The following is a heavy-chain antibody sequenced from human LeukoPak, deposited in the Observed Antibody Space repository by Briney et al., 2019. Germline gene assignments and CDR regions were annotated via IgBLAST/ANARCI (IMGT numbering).Heavy chain of an antibody. CDR1: GFTFSSYG. V-gene: IGHV3-33*01. J-gene: IGHJ4*02. D-gene: IGHD1-26*01. CDR3: ARGGSYSFLDY. CDR2: IWYDGSNK. Sequence: PGGSLRLSCAASGFTFSSYGMHWVRQAPGKGLEWVAVIWYDGSNKYYADSVKGRFTIARDNSKNTLYLQMNSLRAEDTAVYYCARGGSYSFLDYWGQGTLVTVSS.